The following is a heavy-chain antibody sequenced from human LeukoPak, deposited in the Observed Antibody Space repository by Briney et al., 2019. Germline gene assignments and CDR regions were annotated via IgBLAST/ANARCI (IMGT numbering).Heavy chain of an antibody. CDR1: GGSISSSSYY. V-gene: IGHV4-39*01. J-gene: IGHJ6*02. CDR2: IYYSGST. Sequence: PSETLSLTCTVSGGSISSSSYYWGWIRQPPGKGLEWIGSIYYSGSTYYNPPLKSRVTISVDTSKNQFSLKLSSVTAADTAVYYCARHTFYAFWSGYSKYHNYGMDVWGQGTTVTVSS. D-gene: IGHD3-3*01. CDR3: ARHTFYAFWSGYSKYHNYGMDV.